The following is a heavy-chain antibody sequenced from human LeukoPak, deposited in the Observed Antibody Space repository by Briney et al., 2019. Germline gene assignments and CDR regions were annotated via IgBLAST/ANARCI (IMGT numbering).Heavy chain of an antibody. J-gene: IGHJ4*02. V-gene: IGHV3-74*01. D-gene: IGHD4-17*01. CDR2: INSDGGST. CDR3: ARSPYGGYGDN. Sequence: PGGSLRLSCAASGFTFSSYWMHWVRQPPGKGLVWVSRINSDGGSTTYADSVKGRFTISRDNARNTLYLQMNSLRVEDTAVYYCARSPYGGYGDNWGQGTLVTVSS. CDR1: GFTFSSYW.